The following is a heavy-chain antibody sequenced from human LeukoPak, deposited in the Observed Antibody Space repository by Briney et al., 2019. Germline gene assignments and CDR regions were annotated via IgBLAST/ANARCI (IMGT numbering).Heavy chain of an antibody. CDR3: ARDTKYGSGSYYNTY. D-gene: IGHD3-10*01. CDR1: GGSISSGGYY. J-gene: IGHJ4*02. V-gene: IGHV4-30-4*08. Sequence: SETLSLTCTVSGGSISSGGYYWSWIRQHPGKGLEWIGYIYYSGSTYYNPSLKSRVTISVDTSKNQFSLKLSSVTAADTAVYYCARDTKYGSGSYYNTYWGQGTLVTVSS. CDR2: IYYSGST.